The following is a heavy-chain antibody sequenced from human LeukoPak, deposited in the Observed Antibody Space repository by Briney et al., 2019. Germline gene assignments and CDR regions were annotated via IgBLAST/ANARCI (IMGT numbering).Heavy chain of an antibody. Sequence: GGSLRLSCAASGFTFSSYDMHWFRQATGKGLEWVSAIGTAGDTYYPGSVKGRFTISRENAKNSLYLQMNSLRAGDTAVYYCARGKGARYYYDSSGIDAFDIWGQGTMVTVPS. CDR2: IGTAGDT. V-gene: IGHV3-13*01. CDR1: GFTFSSYD. J-gene: IGHJ3*02. CDR3: ARGKGARYYYDSSGIDAFDI. D-gene: IGHD3-22*01.